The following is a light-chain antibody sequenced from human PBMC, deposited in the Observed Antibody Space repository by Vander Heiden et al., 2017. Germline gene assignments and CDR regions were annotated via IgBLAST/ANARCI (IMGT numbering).Light chain of an antibody. J-gene: IGKJ4*01. V-gene: IGKV1-12*01. Sequence: IQMTQSPSSVSASVGDRVTITCRASQDISSWLVWYQHKPGKAPNLLIYAASSLQSGVPSRFSGSGSGTDFTLVINSLQPEDFATYYCQQAYRYPLTFGGGTKVEI. CDR1: QDISSW. CDR3: QQAYRYPLT. CDR2: AAS.